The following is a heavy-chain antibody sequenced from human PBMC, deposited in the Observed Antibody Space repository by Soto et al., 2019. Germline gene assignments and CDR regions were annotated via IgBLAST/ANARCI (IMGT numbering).Heavy chain of an antibody. D-gene: IGHD3-10*01. CDR3: ARRRGYYGSGSQVDY. CDR1: GGSISSSSYY. Sequence: QLQLQESGPGLVKPSETLSLTCTVSGGSISSSSYYWGWIRQPPGKGLEWIGSIYYSGSTYYNPSLKSRVTISVDTSKNQFSLKLGSVTAADTAVYYCARRRGYYGSGSQVDYWGQGTLVTVSS. CDR2: IYYSGST. J-gene: IGHJ4*02. V-gene: IGHV4-39*01.